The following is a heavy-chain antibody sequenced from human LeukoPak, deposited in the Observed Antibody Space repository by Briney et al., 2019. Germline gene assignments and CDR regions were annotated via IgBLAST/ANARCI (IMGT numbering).Heavy chain of an antibody. CDR3: ARELLPSTFDY. J-gene: IGHJ4*02. CDR1: GYTFTSYS. CDR2: INPSGGST. Sequence: ASVKVSCKASGYTFTSYSMNWVRQAPGQGPEWMGIINPSGGSTSYAQKFQGRVTMTRDMSTSTVYMELSSLRSEDTAVYYCARELLPSTFDYWGQGTLVTVSS. V-gene: IGHV1-46*01. D-gene: IGHD5-18*01.